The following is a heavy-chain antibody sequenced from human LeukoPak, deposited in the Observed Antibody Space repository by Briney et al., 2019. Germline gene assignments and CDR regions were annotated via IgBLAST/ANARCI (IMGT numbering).Heavy chain of an antibody. CDR2: IYYSGST. D-gene: IGHD4-23*01. V-gene: IGHV4-39*07. CDR3: ARVRVDYSGNIIKYFFDY. CDR1: GGSISSSSYY. Sequence: PSETLSLTCTVSGGSISSSSYYWGWIRQPPGKGLEWIGSIYYSGSTYYNPSLKSRVTISVDTSKNQFSLNLSPVLAADTAVYYCARVRVDYSGNIIKYFFDYWGQGTLVTVSS. J-gene: IGHJ4*02.